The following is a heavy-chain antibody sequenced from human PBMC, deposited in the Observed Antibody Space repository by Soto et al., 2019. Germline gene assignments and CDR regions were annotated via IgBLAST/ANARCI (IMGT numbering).Heavy chain of an antibody. J-gene: IGHJ6*03. CDR3: ARGLILWFGELSRWGGYYYYMDV. Sequence: QVQLQQWGAGLLKPSETLSLTCAVYGGSFSGYQWSWIRQTPGKGLEWIGEINDSGNINYNPSLKSRVTILIDTPKKQISLKLSSVTAADTAVYYCARGLILWFGELSRWGGYYYYMDVWGKGTTVTVSS. V-gene: IGHV4-34*01. CDR2: INDSGNI. CDR1: GGSFSGYQ. D-gene: IGHD3-10*01.